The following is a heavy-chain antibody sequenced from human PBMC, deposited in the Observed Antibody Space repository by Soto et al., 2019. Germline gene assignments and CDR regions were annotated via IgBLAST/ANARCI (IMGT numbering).Heavy chain of an antibody. CDR2: IYYSGST. CDR3: ARQSDKIDRVDY. V-gene: IGHV4-39*01. J-gene: IGHJ4*02. Sequence: SETLSLTCTVSGGSISSSSYYWGWIRQPPGKGLEWIGSIYYSGSTYYNPSLKSRVTISVDTSKNQFSLKLSSVTAADTAVYYCARQSDKIDRVDYWGQGTLVTVSS. CDR1: GGSISSSSYY. D-gene: IGHD2-21*01.